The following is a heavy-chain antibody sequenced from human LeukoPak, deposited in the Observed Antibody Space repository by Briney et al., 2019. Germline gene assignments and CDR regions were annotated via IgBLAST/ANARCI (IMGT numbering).Heavy chain of an antibody. CDR1: GFTFSSYA. V-gene: IGHV3-23*01. D-gene: IGHD6-19*01. J-gene: IGHJ4*02. CDR2: ISGSGGST. Sequence: PGGSLRLSCAASGFTFSSYAMSWVRQAPGKGLEWVSAISGSGGSTYYADSVKGRFTISRDNSKNTLDLQMNSPRAEDTAVYYCAKDLPRSPPNSGPWDYWGQGTLVTVSS. CDR3: AKDLPRSPPNSGPWDY.